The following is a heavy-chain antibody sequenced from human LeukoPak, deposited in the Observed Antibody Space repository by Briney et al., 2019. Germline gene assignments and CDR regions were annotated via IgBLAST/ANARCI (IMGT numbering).Heavy chain of an antibody. V-gene: IGHV3-23*01. CDR3: AKDPGDRTTIFGVIIVKPAMPDY. Sequence: GGSLRLSCAASGFTFSSYAMSWVRQAPGRGLEWVSVISGSGGSTYYADSVKGRFTISRDNSKNTLFLQMNSLKGEDTAVYYCAKDPGDRTTIFGVIIVKPAMPDYWGQGTLVTVS. CDR1: GFTFSSYA. D-gene: IGHD3-3*01. J-gene: IGHJ4*02. CDR2: ISGSGGST.